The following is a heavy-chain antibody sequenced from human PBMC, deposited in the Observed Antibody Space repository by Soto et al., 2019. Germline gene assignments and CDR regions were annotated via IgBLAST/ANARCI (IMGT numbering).Heavy chain of an antibody. J-gene: IGHJ4*02. V-gene: IGHV4-4*02. CDR2: IFHDGNT. D-gene: IGHD2-21*02. Sequence: SETLSLTCSVSGASIGSGGGWSWVRQPPGKGLEWIAEIFHDGNTNYSPSLKSRVTISVDKSQNQFSLNVYSVTASDTAMYYCARIKPYGGNSEFDYWGQGTLVTVSS. CDR1: GASIGSGGG. CDR3: ARIKPYGGNSEFDY.